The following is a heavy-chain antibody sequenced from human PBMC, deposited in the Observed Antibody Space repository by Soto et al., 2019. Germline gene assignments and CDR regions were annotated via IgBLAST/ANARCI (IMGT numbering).Heavy chain of an antibody. CDR2: ISPYNGNT. J-gene: IGHJ4*02. Sequence: QVQMEQSGAEVKKPGASVKVSCKTSGFTFTNNGIVWVRQAPGQRLEWIGWISPYNGNTRFSQNVQGRVTLTTDTSTSTAYMELRSLRSDDTAVYYCARGKYYYDSSGWGIFDYWGQGTLVAVS. CDR3: ARGKYYYDSSGWGIFDY. V-gene: IGHV1-18*01. D-gene: IGHD3-22*01. CDR1: GFTFTNNG.